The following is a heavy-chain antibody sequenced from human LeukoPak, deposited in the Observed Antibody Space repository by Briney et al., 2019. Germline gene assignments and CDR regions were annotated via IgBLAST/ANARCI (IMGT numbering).Heavy chain of an antibody. CDR2: IRQNGSEK. CDR1: GFTFMNHC. J-gene: IGHJ4*02. Sequence: GGALRLSCAASGFTFMNHCMTWCLQAPVKVLELLANIRQNGSEKYYVCSVKVRFTISRDNAKSSLLPQMNSLRAEDTAVYHCARELDTTMGYDYWGQGTLVTVSS. V-gene: IGHV3-7*01. CDR3: ARELDTTMGYDY. D-gene: IGHD5-18*01.